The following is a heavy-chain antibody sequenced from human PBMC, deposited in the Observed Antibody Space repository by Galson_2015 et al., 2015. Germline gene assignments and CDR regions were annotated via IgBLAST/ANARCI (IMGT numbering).Heavy chain of an antibody. J-gene: IGHJ6*02. CDR1: GGTFSSYA. V-gene: IGHV1-69*13. CDR3: ARYGYCSGGSCYSAAFYYYYYGMDV. CDR2: IIPIFGTA. D-gene: IGHD2-15*01. Sequence: SVKVSCKASGGTFSSYAISWVRQAPGQGLEWMGGIIPIFGTANYAQKFQGRVTITADESTSTAYMELSSLRSEDTAVYYCARYGYCSGGSCYSAAFYYYYYGMDVWGQGTTVTVSS.